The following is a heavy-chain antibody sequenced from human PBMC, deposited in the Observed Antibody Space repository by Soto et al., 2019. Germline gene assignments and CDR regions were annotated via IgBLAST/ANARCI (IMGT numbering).Heavy chain of an antibody. J-gene: IGHJ5*02. CDR3: AHSLTILDFDP. D-gene: IGHD3-3*01. CDR2: IIPITGTA. Sequence: QVQLVQSGAEVKKPGSSVKVSCKASGGTFSSYAISWVRQAPGQGLEWMGGIIPITGTANYAQKFQGRVTITADESTSTAYMELISLRSEDTDEYYCAHSLTILDFDPWGQGTLVTVST. CDR1: GGTFSSYA. V-gene: IGHV1-69*12.